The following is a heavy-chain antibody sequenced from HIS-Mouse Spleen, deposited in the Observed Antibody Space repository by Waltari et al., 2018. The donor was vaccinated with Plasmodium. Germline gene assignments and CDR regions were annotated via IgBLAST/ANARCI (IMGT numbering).Heavy chain of an antibody. CDR2: ISYDGSNK. CDR1: GFTFSSHG. CDR3: AKILSYSSSPEDY. Sequence: QVQLVESGGGVVQPGRSLSLSCAASGFTFSSHGMHWVRQAPGKGLEWVAVISYDGSNKYYADSVKGRFTISRDNSKNTLYLQMNSLRAEDTAVYYCAKILSYSSSPEDYWGQGTLVTVSS. D-gene: IGHD6-6*01. J-gene: IGHJ4*02. V-gene: IGHV3-30*18.